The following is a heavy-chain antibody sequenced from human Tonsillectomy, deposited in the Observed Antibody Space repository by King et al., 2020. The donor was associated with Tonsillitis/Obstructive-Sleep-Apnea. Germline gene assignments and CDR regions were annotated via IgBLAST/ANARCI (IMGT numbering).Heavy chain of an antibody. CDR2: IYVGDSDA. CDR3: ALELLGRTGGGLCYGMDV. J-gene: IGHJ6*02. V-gene: IGHV5-51*03. D-gene: IGHD1/OR15-1a*01. Sequence: VQLVESGAEVKKSGESLKISCRVSGYSVTNYWIGWVRQMPGKGLEWMGIIYVGDSDARYSPSFQGQVTISADKSISTAYLQWSSLKASDTAMYYCALELLGRTGGGLCYGMDVWGQGTTVTVSS. CDR1: GYSVTNYW.